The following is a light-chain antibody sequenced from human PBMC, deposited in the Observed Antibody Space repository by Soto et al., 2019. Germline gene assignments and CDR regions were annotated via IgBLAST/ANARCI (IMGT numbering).Light chain of an antibody. CDR1: KLGSKY. J-gene: IGLJ2*01. CDR3: QAWDRSTVV. Sequence: SYELTQPPSVSVSPGQTASVTCSGDKLGSKYTCWYQQKPGQSPVLVIYQDYKRPSGIPERFAGSNSGNTATLTISGTQSMDEADYYCQAWDRSTVVFGGGTKLTVL. V-gene: IGLV3-1*01. CDR2: QDY.